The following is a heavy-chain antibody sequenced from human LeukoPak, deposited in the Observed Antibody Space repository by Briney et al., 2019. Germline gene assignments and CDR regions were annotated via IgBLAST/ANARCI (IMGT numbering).Heavy chain of an antibody. D-gene: IGHD3-22*01. Sequence: GGSLRLSCAASGFTFSSYAMSWVRQAPGKGLEWVSAISGSGGSTYYADSVKGRFTISRDNSKNTLYLQMNSLGAEDTAVYYCAKTYYDSSGYYEDYWGQGTLVTVSS. CDR1: GFTFSSYA. CDR2: ISGSGGST. J-gene: IGHJ4*02. V-gene: IGHV3-23*01. CDR3: AKTYYDSSGYYEDY.